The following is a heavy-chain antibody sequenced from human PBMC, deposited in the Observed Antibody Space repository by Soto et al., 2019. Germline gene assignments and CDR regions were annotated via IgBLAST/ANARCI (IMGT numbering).Heavy chain of an antibody. J-gene: IGHJ3*02. CDR1: GASISNDNW. D-gene: IGHD2-8*01. Sequence: SETLSLTCDVSGASISNDNWWSWVRQPPGKGLEWIGEINHSGSTNYNPSLKSRVTISVDKSTNQFSLKLSSVTAAETAVYYCAKHLGVEVYARRAFDIWGPGTMVAVSS. V-gene: IGHV4-4*02. CDR2: INHSGST. CDR3: AKHLGVEVYARRAFDI.